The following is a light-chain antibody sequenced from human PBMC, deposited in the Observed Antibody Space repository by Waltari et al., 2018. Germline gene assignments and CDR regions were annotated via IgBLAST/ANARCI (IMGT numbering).Light chain of an antibody. CDR1: QSVSRW. Sequence: EIVLTQSPGTLSLSPGERATLSCRASQSVSRWLAWYQQKPGQAPRLLIYGASSRATGIPDRFSGSGSGTDFRLTISRLEPEDFAVYYCQKYGTLPATFGQGTKVEIK. CDR2: GAS. V-gene: IGKV3-20*01. J-gene: IGKJ1*01. CDR3: QKYGTLPAT.